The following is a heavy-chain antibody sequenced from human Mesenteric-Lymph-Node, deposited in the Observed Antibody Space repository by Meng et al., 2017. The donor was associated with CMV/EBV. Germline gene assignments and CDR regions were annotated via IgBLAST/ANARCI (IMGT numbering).Heavy chain of an antibody. CDR2: LSNSGTT. CDR1: GASISSNHSY. D-gene: IGHD3-10*01. V-gene: IGHV4-39*01. Sequence: LTCTVSGASISSNHSYWGWIRQPPGKGLEWIGSLSNSGTTYYNPSLKSRVTISVDTSKNQFSLRLNSVTAADTAVYYCARQQPYYSYWGRGTLVTVSS. J-gene: IGHJ4*02. CDR3: ARQQPYYSY.